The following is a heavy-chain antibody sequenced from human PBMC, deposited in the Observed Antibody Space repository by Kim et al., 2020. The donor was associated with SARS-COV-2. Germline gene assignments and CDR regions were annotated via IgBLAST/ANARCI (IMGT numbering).Heavy chain of an antibody. V-gene: IGHV1-69*10. J-gene: IGHJ2*01. CDR1: GGTFSSHG. CDR2: IVPYSEVT. Sequence: SVKVSCKSSGGTFSSHGFNWVRQAPVQGLEWMGGIVPYSEVTNYAQQCQGRVTIIADKSTTTAYMELTTLTSNDTAVYFCARSSAGSCRQRLGHEYF. CDR3: ARSSAGSCRQRLGHEYF. D-gene: IGHD6-25*01.